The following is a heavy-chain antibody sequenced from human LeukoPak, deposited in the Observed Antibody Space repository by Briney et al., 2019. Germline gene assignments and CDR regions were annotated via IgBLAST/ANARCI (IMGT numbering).Heavy chain of an antibody. CDR3: VPGAHKSAPTRAYYFDY. J-gene: IGHJ4*02. Sequence: LPGGSLRLSCAASGFTFSSYGMSWVRQAPGKGLEWVSYITSSGSSIYYADSVKGRFTISRDNAKNSLYLQMNSLRAEDTAVYYCVPGAHKSAPTRAYYFDYWGQGTLVTVSS. D-gene: IGHD3-10*01. V-gene: IGHV3-48*04. CDR1: GFTFSSYG. CDR2: ITSSGSSI.